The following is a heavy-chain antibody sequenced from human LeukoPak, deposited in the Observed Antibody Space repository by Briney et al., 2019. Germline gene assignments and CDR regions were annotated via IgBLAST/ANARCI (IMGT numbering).Heavy chain of an antibody. CDR1: GYTFTSYG. Sequence: ASVKVSCKASGYTFTSYGISWVRQAPGQGLEWMGWISGYNGNRNYAQKFQGRVTLTTDTSTSTAYMELRSLTSDDTAIYYCGRDCSGGACYFNYWGQANLVTVSS. J-gene: IGHJ4*02. CDR2: ISGYNGNR. CDR3: GRDCSGGACYFNY. D-gene: IGHD2-15*01. V-gene: IGHV1-18*01.